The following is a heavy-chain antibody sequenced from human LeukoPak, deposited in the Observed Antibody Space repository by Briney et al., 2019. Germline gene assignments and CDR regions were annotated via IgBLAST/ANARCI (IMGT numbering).Heavy chain of an antibody. Sequence: GASVKVSCKASGYIFTGYYIHWVRQAPGQGLEWMGWIKPNSGVTNYALKFQDRVTMTRDTSISTAHMELRRLTSDDTAVYYCAREPPRTMRGYYYSYMDVWGKGSTVTISS. CDR2: IKPNSGVT. J-gene: IGHJ6*03. V-gene: IGHV1-2*02. CDR3: AREPPRTMRGYYYSYMDV. CDR1: GYIFTGYY.